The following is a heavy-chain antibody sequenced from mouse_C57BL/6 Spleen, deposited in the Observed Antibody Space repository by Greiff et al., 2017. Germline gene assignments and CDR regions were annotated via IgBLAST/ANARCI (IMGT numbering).Heavy chain of an antibody. CDR1: GYTFTSYW. D-gene: IGHD2-5*01. Sequence: QVQLQQPGAELVRPGTSVKLSCKASGYTFTSYWMHWVKQRPGQGLEWIGVIDPSDSYTNYNQKFKGKATLTVATSSITAYMQLSSLTSEDSAVYYCARSTYSNSYFDVWGTGTTVTVSS. J-gene: IGHJ1*03. CDR2: IDPSDSYT. V-gene: IGHV1-59*01. CDR3: ARSTYSNSYFDV.